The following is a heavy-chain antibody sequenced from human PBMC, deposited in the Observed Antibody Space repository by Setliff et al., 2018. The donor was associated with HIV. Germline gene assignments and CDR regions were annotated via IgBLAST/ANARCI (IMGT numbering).Heavy chain of an antibody. J-gene: IGHJ6*03. V-gene: IGHV3-23*01. CDR3: ARDQRPLLSSVWAMDV. D-gene: IGHD3-22*01. Sequence: PGGSLRLSCAASGFTLSTYAMSWIRQAPGKGLEWVSVISGSGGTTYYSDSVKGRFTISRDISKNTVHLQMNSLKVDDTAVSYCARDQRPLLSSVWAMDVWGKGTTVTVSS. CDR2: ISGSGGTT. CDR1: GFTLSTYA.